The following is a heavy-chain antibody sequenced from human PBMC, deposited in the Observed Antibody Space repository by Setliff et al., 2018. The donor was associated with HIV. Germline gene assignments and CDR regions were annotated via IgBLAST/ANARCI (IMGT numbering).Heavy chain of an antibody. CDR3: ARNKIGWDTYSVVNYFDP. CDR2: INPDNSLT. CDR1: GYKFTGHY. Sequence: GASVKVSCKASGYKFTGHYVHWVRQAPGQGLQWMGRINPDNSLTTYAEYFEGRVTLTRDTSTNTAYMELRRLRSDDTAIYFCARNKIGWDTYSVVNYFDPWGQGTLVTV. D-gene: IGHD2-21*01. V-gene: IGHV1-2*06. J-gene: IGHJ5*02.